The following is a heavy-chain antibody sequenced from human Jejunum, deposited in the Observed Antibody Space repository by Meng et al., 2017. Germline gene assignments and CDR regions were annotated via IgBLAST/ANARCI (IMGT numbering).Heavy chain of an antibody. CDR3: AIAIGVVIMEADY. CDR2: INAGNGDT. J-gene: IGHJ4*02. Sequence: VQLVQSGGAVNKPGASVKVSCKASGSTFIIYAINWVRQARGQRPEWMGWINAGNGDTKYLQKFQGRVTITRDTSASTAYMELSSLRSEDTAVYYCAIAIGVVIMEADYWGQGTLVTVSS. D-gene: IGHD2-2*01. V-gene: IGHV1-3*01. CDR1: GSTFIIYA.